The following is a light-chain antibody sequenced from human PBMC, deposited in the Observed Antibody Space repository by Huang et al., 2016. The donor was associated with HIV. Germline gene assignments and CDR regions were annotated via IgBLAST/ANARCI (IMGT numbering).Light chain of an antibody. CDR2: GAS. CDR3: QQYNNWPPVT. CDR1: QNINSI. V-gene: IGKV3-15*01. J-gene: IGKJ2*01. Sequence: EVVMTQSPATLSVSPGERATLSCRAGQNINSILAWYQQKPGQTPRLLIYGASTRATGIPARFSGSGSGTEFTLTISSLQSEDFAVYYCQQYNNWPPVTFGQGTKLEIK.